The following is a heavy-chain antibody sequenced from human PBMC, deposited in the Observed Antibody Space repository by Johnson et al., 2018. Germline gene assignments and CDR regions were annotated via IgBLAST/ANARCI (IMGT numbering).Heavy chain of an antibody. J-gene: IGHJ6*03. CDR1: GGSFSGYY. V-gene: IGHV4-34*01. CDR2: INHSGST. Sequence: QVQLQQWGAGLLKPSETLSLTCAVYGGSFSGYYWSWIRQPPGKGLEWIGEINHSGSTNYNPSLTGRATMSIDTSKNQFSLKLTSVTAADTAVFFCARGRRKKMVRGTTNLFLDQYDDYMDVWDKGTTVTVSS. D-gene: IGHD3-10*01. CDR3: ARGRRKKMVRGTTNLFLDQYDDYMDV.